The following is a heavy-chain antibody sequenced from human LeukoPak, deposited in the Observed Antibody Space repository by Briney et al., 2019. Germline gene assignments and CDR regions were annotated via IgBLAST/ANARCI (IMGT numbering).Heavy chain of an antibody. D-gene: IGHD6-6*01. CDR3: ARLVAARLSWFDP. CDR1: GYTFTSCN. V-gene: IGHV1-8*01. Sequence: AAVKVSCKSSGYTFTSCNINWVRQATGQGLEWMGWINPNSGNTGYAQKFQGRVTMTRNTSISTAYMELSSLRSEDTAVYYCARLVAARLSWFDPWGQGTLVTVSS. CDR2: INPNSGNT. J-gene: IGHJ5*02.